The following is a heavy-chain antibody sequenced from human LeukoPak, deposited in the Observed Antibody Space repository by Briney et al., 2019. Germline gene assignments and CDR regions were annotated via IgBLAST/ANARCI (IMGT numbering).Heavy chain of an antibody. D-gene: IGHD3-16*01. Sequence: ASVKVSCKASGYTFTNYDINWVRQATGQGLEWMGWINPNSGRTGYAQRFQGRVTIIINTSINTAYMELSSLRSEDTAVYYCARVTYTAPDCWGQGTLVSVSS. CDR2: INPNSGRT. CDR3: ARVTYTAPDC. CDR1: GYTFTNYD. V-gene: IGHV1-8*03. J-gene: IGHJ4*02.